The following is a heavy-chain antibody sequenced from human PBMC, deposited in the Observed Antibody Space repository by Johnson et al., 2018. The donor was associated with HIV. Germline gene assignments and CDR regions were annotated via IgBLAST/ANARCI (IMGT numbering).Heavy chain of an antibody. Sequence: VQLVESGGGGVQPGRSLRLSCAASAFTFSSYWMHWVRQAPGKGLVWVSRINSDGSNTNYADSVKGRFTISRDNSKNTLYLQMNSLRAEDTAVYYCVRPAAAGRDDAFDIWGQGTMVTVSS. D-gene: IGHD6-13*01. J-gene: IGHJ3*02. CDR1: AFTFSSYW. V-gene: IGHV3-74*02. CDR3: VRPAAAGRDDAFDI. CDR2: INSDGSNT.